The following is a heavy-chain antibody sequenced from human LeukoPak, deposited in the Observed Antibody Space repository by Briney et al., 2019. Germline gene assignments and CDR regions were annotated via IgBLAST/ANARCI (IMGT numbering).Heavy chain of an antibody. Sequence: SETLYLTCTVSGGSIYSGSYYRSWIRQPAGKGLEWIGRIYISGGTNYHTSLKSRITISVDTSKNQFSLKLSSVTAADTAVYYCARDRRDGYNLYYFDLWGQGTLVTVSS. CDR1: GGSIYSGSYY. D-gene: IGHD5-24*01. CDR2: IYISGGT. V-gene: IGHV4-61*02. J-gene: IGHJ4*02. CDR3: ARDRRDGYNLYYFDL.